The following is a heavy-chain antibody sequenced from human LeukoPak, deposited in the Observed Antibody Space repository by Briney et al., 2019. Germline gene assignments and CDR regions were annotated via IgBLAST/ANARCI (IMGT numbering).Heavy chain of an antibody. Sequence: GGSLRLSCAASGFTFSSYAMHWVRQAPGKGLEWVAVISYDGSNKYYADSVKGRFTISRDNSKNTLYLQMNSLRAEDTAVYYCAKAAIWSYYNVDFDYWGQGTLVTVSS. V-gene: IGHV3-30*04. D-gene: IGHD3-10*01. CDR3: AKAAIWSYYNVDFDY. CDR1: GFTFSSYA. J-gene: IGHJ4*02. CDR2: ISYDGSNK.